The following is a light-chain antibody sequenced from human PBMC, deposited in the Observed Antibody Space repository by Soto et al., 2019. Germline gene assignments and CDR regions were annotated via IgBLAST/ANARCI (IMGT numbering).Light chain of an antibody. J-gene: IGKJ5*01. Sequence: DIVMTQSPLSLPVTPGEPASISCRSSQSLLHSNGYNYLDWYLQKPGQSPQLLICMGSNRASGVPDRFSGSGSGTDFTLTISRVEADDIGISYCMQALQTPITFGQGTRLEIK. CDR3: MQALQTPIT. CDR1: QSLLHSNGYNY. V-gene: IGKV2-28*01. CDR2: MGS.